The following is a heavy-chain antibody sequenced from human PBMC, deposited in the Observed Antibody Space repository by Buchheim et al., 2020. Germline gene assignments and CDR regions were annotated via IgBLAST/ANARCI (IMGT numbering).Heavy chain of an antibody. J-gene: IGHJ5*02. CDR2: INQSGST. CDR1: DGSFSGHY. Sequence: QVQLQQWGAGQLKPSETLSLTCGVHDGSFSGHYWTWIRQAPGKGLEWIGEINQSGSTDYNPSLKSRLTISVDTSRNQFSLRLSSVTAADTAVYYCAREGYGDYVGWFDPWGQGTL. V-gene: IGHV4-34*01. CDR3: AREGYGDYVGWFDP. D-gene: IGHD4-17*01.